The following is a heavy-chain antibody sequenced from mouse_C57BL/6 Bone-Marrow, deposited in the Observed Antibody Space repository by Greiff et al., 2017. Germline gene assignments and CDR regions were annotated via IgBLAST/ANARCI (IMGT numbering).Heavy chain of an antibody. J-gene: IGHJ4*01. CDR2: IRSSSNNYET. CDR3: VWLYY. Sequence: EVKLVASGGGLVQPKGSLKLSCAASGFSFTTYAMNWVRQAPGQGLEWVARIRSSSNNYETYHADSEKDRFTISRDDSESMLYLQMNNLKTADTAMYCCVWLYYWGQGTSVTVSS. D-gene: IGHD2-3*01. V-gene: IGHV10-1*01. CDR1: GFSFTTYA.